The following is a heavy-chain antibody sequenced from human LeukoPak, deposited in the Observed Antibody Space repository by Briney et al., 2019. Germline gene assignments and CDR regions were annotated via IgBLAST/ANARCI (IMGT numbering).Heavy chain of an antibody. CDR2: IWYDGSNK. V-gene: IGHV3-33*06. CDR3: AKAALVYARGGWFDP. J-gene: IGHJ5*02. D-gene: IGHD2-8*01. Sequence: GGSLRLSCAASGFTFSSYGMHWVRQAPGKGLEWVAVIWYDGSNKYYADSVKGRFTISRDNSKNTLYLQMNSLRAEDTAVYYCAKAALVYARGGWFDPWGQGTLVTVSS. CDR1: GFTFSSYG.